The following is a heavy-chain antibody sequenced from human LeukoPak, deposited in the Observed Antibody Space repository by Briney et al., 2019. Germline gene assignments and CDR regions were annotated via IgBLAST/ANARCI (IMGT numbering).Heavy chain of an antibody. J-gene: IGHJ4*02. V-gene: IGHV3-48*01. Sequence: GGSLRLSCAASGFTFSSYSMNWVRQAPGKGLEWVAYITWGITTIYYADSVKGRFTISRDNAKKSLYLQMNSLRAEDTAVYYCARDKDESALDYWGQGALVTVAS. CDR2: ITWGITTI. CDR1: GFTFSSYS. CDR3: ARDKDESALDY.